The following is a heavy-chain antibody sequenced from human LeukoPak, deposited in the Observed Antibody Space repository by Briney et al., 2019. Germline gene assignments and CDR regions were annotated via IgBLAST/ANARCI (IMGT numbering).Heavy chain of an antibody. CDR3: AKRGVVIRVILVGFHKEAYYFDS. Sequence: GGSLRLSCAVSGITLSNYGMSWVRQAPGKGLEWAAGISGSGGGTNYADSVKGRFTISRGNSKNTLYLQMNSLRAEDTAVYFCAKRGVVIRVILVGFHKEAYYFDSWGQGALVTVSS. J-gene: IGHJ4*02. CDR1: GITLSNYG. CDR2: ISGSGGGT. D-gene: IGHD3-22*01. V-gene: IGHV3-23*01.